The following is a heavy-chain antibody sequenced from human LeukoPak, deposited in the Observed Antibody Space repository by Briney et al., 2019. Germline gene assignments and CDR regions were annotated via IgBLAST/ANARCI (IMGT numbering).Heavy chain of an antibody. J-gene: IGHJ4*02. CDR2: STVGGTNT. CDR3: AKDIYAYVTNCFFDY. Sequence: GGSLRLSCLTSGFTFSTNAMSWVRQAPGTGLEWVTGSTVGGTNTHYADSVKGRFTISRDHSKNMLYLQMNSLRAEDTAIYYCAKDIYAYVTNCFFDYWGQGSLVTVSS. D-gene: IGHD4-17*01. V-gene: IGHV3-23*01. CDR1: GFTFSTNA.